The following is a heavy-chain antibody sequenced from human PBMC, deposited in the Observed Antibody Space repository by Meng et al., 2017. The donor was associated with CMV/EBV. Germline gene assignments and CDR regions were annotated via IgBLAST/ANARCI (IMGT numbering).Heavy chain of an antibody. Sequence: GGSLKISCTASGFTFGAYAMSWVRQAPGKGLEWVGFIRSKAYGGTIEYAASVKGRFTISRDDSKSIAYLQMNSLRAEDTAVYYCAREATFSALYYYYGMDVWGQGTTVTVSS. V-gene: IGHV3-49*04. CDR2: IRSKAYGGTI. J-gene: IGHJ6*02. CDR1: GFTFGAYA. CDR3: AREATFSALYYYYGMDV. D-gene: IGHD5-12*01.